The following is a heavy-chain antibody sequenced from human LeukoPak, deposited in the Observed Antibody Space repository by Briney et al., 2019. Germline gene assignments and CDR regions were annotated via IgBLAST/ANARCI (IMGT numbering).Heavy chain of an antibody. V-gene: IGHV4-39*01. Sequence: SESLSLTCTVSGGSISSSSYYWGWIRQPPGKGLEWIGNIYYSGSTYYNPSLKSRATISVDTSKNQFSLKLSSVTAADTAVYYCARQYYYDSSGYYPNWFDPWGQGTLVTVS. CDR2: IYYSGST. J-gene: IGHJ5*02. CDR1: GGSISSSSYY. CDR3: ARQYYYDSSGYYPNWFDP. D-gene: IGHD3-22*01.